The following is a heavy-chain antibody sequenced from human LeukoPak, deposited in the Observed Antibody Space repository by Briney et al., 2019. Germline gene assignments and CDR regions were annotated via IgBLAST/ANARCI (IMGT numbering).Heavy chain of an antibody. D-gene: IGHD2-15*01. Sequence: SETLSLTCAVYGGSFSGYYWSWIRQPPGQGLEWIGEINHSGSTNYNPSLKSRVTISVDTSKNQFYLKLSSVTAADTAVYYCAREGYCSGGNCYPEYFQHWGQGTLVTVSS. CDR1: GGSFSGYY. V-gene: IGHV4-34*01. CDR3: AREGYCSGGNCYPEYFQH. CDR2: INHSGST. J-gene: IGHJ1*01.